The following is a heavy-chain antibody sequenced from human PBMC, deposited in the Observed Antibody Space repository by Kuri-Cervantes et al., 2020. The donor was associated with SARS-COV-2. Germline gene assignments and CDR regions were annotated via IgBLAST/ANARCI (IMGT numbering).Heavy chain of an antibody. Sequence: GESMKIYCAASGFTFSSYGMHWVRQAPGKVLEWVVVISYDGSNKYYADSVKGRFTISRENAKNSLYLQMNSLRAGDTAVYYCARLDYLDWGQGTLATVPS. D-gene: IGHD3-16*01. CDR1: GFTFSSYG. CDR3: ARLDYLD. CDR2: ISYDGSNK. V-gene: IGHV3-30*03. J-gene: IGHJ4*02.